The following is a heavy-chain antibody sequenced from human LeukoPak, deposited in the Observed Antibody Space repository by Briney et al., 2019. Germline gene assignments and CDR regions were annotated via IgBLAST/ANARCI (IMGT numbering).Heavy chain of an antibody. CDR1: GGSFSGYY. CDR3: ARGFIAAAGKSRFDY. V-gene: IGHV4-34*01. D-gene: IGHD6-13*01. J-gene: IGHJ4*02. CDR2: INHSGST. Sequence: LSETLSLTCAVYGGSFSGYYWSWIRQPPGKGLEWIGEINHSGSTNYNPSLKSRVTISVDTSKNQFSLKLSSVTAADTAVYYCARGFIAAAGKSRFDYWGQGTLVTVSS.